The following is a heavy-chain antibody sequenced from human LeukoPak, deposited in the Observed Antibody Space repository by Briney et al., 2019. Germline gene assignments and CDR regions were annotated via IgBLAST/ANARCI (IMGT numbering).Heavy chain of an antibody. D-gene: IGHD3-16*02. CDR3: AKHGDNVWGSFRFGLDY. CDR1: GFTFNTYA. J-gene: IGHJ4*02. Sequence: GGSLRLSCAASGFTFNTYAMSWVRQAPGKGLEWVSLIIGSGNSIHYADSVKGRFTISRDNFKNTLFLQLNSLRPEDTAVYYCAKHGDNVWGSFRFGLDYWGQGTLVTVSS. V-gene: IGHV3-23*01. CDR2: IIGSGNSI.